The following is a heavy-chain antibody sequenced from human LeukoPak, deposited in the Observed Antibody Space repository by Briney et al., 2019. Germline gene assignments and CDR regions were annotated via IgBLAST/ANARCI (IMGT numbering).Heavy chain of an antibody. Sequence: PSETLSLTCTVSGGSISSSNFYWGWIRQPPEKGLEWIGVMHYSGSTYYNPSLKSRVTISVDTSKNQFSLKLSSVTAADTAVYYCARAASTSLDYFDYWGQGTLVTVSS. V-gene: IGHV4-39*07. J-gene: IGHJ4*02. CDR1: GGSISSSNFY. CDR2: MHYSGST. D-gene: IGHD2-2*01. CDR3: ARAASTSLDYFDY.